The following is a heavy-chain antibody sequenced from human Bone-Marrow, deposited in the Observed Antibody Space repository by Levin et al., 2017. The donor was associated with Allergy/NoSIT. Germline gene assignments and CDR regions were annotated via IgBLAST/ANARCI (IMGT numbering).Heavy chain of an antibody. CDR2: ISGSGGST. CDR3: AKVSYCGGIKLYFDY. Sequence: PGGSLRLSCAASGFTFSSYAMSWVRQAPGKGLEWVSAISGSGGSTYYADSVKGRFTISRDNSKNTLYLQMNSLRAEDTAVYYCAKVSYCGGIKLYFDYWGQGTLVTVSS. V-gene: IGHV3-23*01. J-gene: IGHJ4*02. CDR1: GFTFSSYA. D-gene: IGHD2-21*01.